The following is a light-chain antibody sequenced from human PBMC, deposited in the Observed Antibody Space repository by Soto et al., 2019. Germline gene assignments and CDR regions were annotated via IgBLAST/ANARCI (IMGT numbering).Light chain of an antibody. CDR2: GAS. CDR1: QSVSSY. Sequence: EMVLTQSPATLSFSPGERATISCRASQSVSSYLTWYQQKPGQAPRLLIYGASSRATGIPDRFSGSGSGTDFTLTISRLEPEDFAVYYCQQYGRSPRTFGQGTKVDIK. J-gene: IGKJ1*01. V-gene: IGKV3-20*01. CDR3: QQYGRSPRT.